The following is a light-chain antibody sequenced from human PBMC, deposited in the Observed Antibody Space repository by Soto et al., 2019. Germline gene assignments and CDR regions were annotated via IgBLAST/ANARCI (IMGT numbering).Light chain of an antibody. Sequence: ELVITHSPGTLSLSPGERATLSCRASQSVSSSYLAWYQQKPGQAPRLLIYGASSRATGIPDRFSGSGSGTDFTLTISSLEPEDSAVYYCQQRYNCLTFGGGTKVDIK. J-gene: IGKJ4*01. CDR2: GAS. V-gene: IGKV3D-20*02. CDR3: QQRYNCLT. CDR1: QSVSSSY.